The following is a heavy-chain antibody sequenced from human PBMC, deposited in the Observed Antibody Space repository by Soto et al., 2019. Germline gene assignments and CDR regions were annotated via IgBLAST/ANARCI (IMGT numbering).Heavy chain of an antibody. CDR3: ARQGCSSTSCYTGYYYYYYGMDV. V-gene: IGHV1-2*02. Sequence: ASVKVSCKASGYIFTGYHMHWVRQAPGQGLEWMGWINPNSGGTKYAQKFQGRVTMTRDTSISTAYMELSSLKASDTAMYYCARQGCSSTSCYTGYYYYYYGMDVWGQGTTVTVSS. J-gene: IGHJ6*02. CDR2: INPNSGGT. D-gene: IGHD2-2*02. CDR1: GYIFTGYH.